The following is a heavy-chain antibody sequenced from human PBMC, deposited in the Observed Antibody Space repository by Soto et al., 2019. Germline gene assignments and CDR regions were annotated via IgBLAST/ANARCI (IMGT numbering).Heavy chain of an antibody. CDR1: GYTFTGYY. D-gene: IGHD6-6*01. J-gene: IGHJ6*02. V-gene: IGHV1-2*04. Sequence: ASVKVSCKASGYTFTGYYMHWVRQAPGQGLEWMGWINPNSGGTSYAQKFQGWVTMTRDTSISTAYMELSRLRSDDTAVYYCAREEGIAARPGYYYGMDVWGQGTTVTVSS. CDR2: INPNSGGT. CDR3: AREEGIAARPGYYYGMDV.